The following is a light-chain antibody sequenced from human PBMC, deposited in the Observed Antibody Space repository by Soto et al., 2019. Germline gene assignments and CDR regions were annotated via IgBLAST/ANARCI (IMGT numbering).Light chain of an antibody. J-gene: IGKJ1*01. CDR3: QQYNSYSWT. V-gene: IGKV1-5*01. Sequence: DIQMTQSPSPLSASVGDRFTITCRASQSISSWLAWYKQKPGKARKLLIYDASSLESGVPSRFRGSGSGTEFTLTTSSLQPDDFATYYCQQYNSYSWTFGQGTKVDIK. CDR1: QSISSW. CDR2: DAS.